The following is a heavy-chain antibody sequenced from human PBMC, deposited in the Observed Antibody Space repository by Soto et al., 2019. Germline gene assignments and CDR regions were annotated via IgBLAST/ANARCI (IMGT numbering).Heavy chain of an antibody. Sequence: EVPLVESGGGLVQPGGSLRLSCVASGFTFSTSDMHWVRQPPGKGLEWVAAIGTVDDTYYPDSVKGRFIISRENAKNSLYLHMNSLRDGDTAVYYCAREMRDSGSWESWYFDLWGRGTLVTVSS. V-gene: IGHV3-13*01. J-gene: IGHJ2*01. CDR1: GFTFSTSD. CDR3: AREMRDSGSWESWYFDL. CDR2: IGTVDDT. D-gene: IGHD1-26*01.